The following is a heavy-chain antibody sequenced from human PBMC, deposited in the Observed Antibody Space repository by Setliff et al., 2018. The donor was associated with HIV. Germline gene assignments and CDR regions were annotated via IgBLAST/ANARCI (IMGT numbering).Heavy chain of an antibody. Sequence: PSETLSLTCAVSGYSISGGYYWGWIRQPPGKGLEWIGSIYHSGSAYYNPSLKSRVTISVDTSKNQFSLKLSSVTAADTAVYYCARGLGYNFWSGYSPIGWFDPWGQGTLVTVSS. CDR2: IYHSGSA. J-gene: IGHJ5*02. D-gene: IGHD3-3*01. CDR1: GYSISGGYY. CDR3: ARGLGYNFWSGYSPIGWFDP. V-gene: IGHV4-38-2*01.